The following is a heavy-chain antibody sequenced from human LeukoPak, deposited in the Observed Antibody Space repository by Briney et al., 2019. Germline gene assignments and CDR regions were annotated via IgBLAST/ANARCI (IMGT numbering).Heavy chain of an antibody. CDR2: MNPNSGNT. J-gene: IGHJ4*02. CDR1: GFTFSTSA. D-gene: IGHD6-13*01. Sequence: GASVKVSCKTSGFTFSTSAVQWVRQARGQRLEWMGWMNPNSGNTGYAQKFQGRVTMTRNTSISTAYMELSSLRSEDTAVYYCARGRPPQQLSPDYWGRGTLVTVSS. V-gene: IGHV1-8*02. CDR3: ARGRPPQQLSPDY.